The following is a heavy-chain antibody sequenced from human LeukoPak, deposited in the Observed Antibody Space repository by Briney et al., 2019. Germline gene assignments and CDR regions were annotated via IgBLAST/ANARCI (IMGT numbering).Heavy chain of an antibody. D-gene: IGHD6-13*01. CDR1: GYTFTGYY. CDR3: ARTGIAAADTDY. Sequence: ASVKVSCKASGYTFTGYYIPWVRHAPGQGLEWMGRITPYSGGTNYAQKFQGRATMTRNMSISASYMDLSRLRSDDTAVYYCARTGIAAADTDYWGQGTLVTVSS. CDR2: ITPYSGGT. V-gene: IGHV1-2*06. J-gene: IGHJ4*02.